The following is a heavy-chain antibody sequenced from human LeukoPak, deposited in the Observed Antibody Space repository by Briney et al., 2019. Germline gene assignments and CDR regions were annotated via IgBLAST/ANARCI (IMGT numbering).Heavy chain of an antibody. CDR2: ISYDGSNK. D-gene: IGHD3-22*01. V-gene: IGHV3-30*18. Sequence: PGGSLRLSCAASGFTFSSYGMHWVRQAPGKGLEWVAVISYDGSNKYYADSVKGRLTISRDNSKNTLYLQMNSLGAEDTAVYYCAKDLGHYYDSSGYHVWGQGTTVTVSS. CDR1: GFTFSSYG. CDR3: AKDLGHYYDSSGYHV. J-gene: IGHJ6*02.